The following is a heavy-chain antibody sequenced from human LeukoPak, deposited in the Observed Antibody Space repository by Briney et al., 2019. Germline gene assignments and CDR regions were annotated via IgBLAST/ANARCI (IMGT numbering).Heavy chain of an antibody. Sequence: PGRSLRLSCTASGFTFGDYAMSWVRQAPGKGLEWVGFIRSKAYGGTTEYAASVKGRFTISRDDSKSIAYLQMYSLKTEDTAVYYCTRDRDGDLYFDYWGQGTLVTVSS. CDR1: GFTFGDYA. CDR3: TRDRDGDLYFDY. CDR2: IRSKAYGGTT. J-gene: IGHJ4*02. D-gene: IGHD4-17*01. V-gene: IGHV3-49*04.